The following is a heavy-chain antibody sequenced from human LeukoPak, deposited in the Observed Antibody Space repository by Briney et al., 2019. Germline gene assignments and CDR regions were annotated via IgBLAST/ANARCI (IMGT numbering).Heavy chain of an antibody. J-gene: IGHJ4*02. D-gene: IGHD4-17*01. V-gene: IGHV3-48*02. Sequence: PGGSLRLSCAASGFTFSSYSMNWVRQAPGKGLEWVSYISDSSSTIYYADSVKGRFTISRDNAKNSLHLQMNSLRDEDTAVYYCARDPNTVTSYFDYWGQGTLVTVSS. CDR3: ARDPNTVTSYFDY. CDR1: GFTFSSYS. CDR2: ISDSSSTI.